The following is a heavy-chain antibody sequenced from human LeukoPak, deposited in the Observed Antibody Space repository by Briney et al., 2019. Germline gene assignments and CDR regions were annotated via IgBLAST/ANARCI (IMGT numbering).Heavy chain of an antibody. D-gene: IGHD3-22*01. CDR2: IVVGSGNT. CDR1: GFTFTSSA. J-gene: IGHJ4*02. CDR3: AAENDYYDSSGYYPCYFDY. Sequence: GTSVKVSCKASGFTFTSSAMQWVRQARGQRLEWIGWIVVGSGNTNYAQKFQVRVTITRDMSTSTAYMELSSLRSEDTAVYYCAAENDYYDSSGYYPCYFDYWGQGTLVTVSS. V-gene: IGHV1-58*02.